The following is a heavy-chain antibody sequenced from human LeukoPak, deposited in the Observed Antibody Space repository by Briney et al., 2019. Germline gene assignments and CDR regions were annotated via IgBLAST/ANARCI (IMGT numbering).Heavy chain of an antibody. V-gene: IGHV3-64*01. D-gene: IGHD3-10*01. CDR1: GFTFSSYE. CDR2: ISSNGGST. CDR3: ARDLSGGGLDY. Sequence: PGGSLTLSCAASGFTFSSYEVNWVRQPPGKGLEYVSVISSNGGSTSYANSVKGRFTISRDNSKNTFYLQMGILRAEDMAVYDCARDLSGGGLDYWGQGTLVTVSS. J-gene: IGHJ4*02.